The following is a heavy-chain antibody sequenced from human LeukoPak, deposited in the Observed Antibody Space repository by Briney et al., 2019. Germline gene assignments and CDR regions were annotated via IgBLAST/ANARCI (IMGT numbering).Heavy chain of an antibody. V-gene: IGHV3-30*18. J-gene: IGHJ4*02. CDR1: GFTFSSYG. CDR3: AKEGRHRGSGWYPDY. CDR2: ISYDGSNK. D-gene: IGHD6-19*01. Sequence: PGRSLRLSCAASGFTFSSYGMHWVRQAPGKGLEWVAVISYDGSNKYYADPVKGRFTISRDNSKNTLYLQMNSLRAEDTAVYYCAKEGRHRGSGWYPDYWGQGTLVTVSS.